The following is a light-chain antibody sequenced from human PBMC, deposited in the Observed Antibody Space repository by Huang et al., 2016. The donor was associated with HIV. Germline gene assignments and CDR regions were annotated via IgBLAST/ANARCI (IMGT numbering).Light chain of an antibody. J-gene: IGKJ4*01. V-gene: IGKV3-20*01. Sequence: EIVLTQSPGTLSLSPGERATLSCLASHSVKSRFLAWFQQRPGQAPRLLMYAASSRATDIPGRFSGSGSGTDFTLTISRLEPEDFAVYYCQHYGTSPLTFGGGTNVEIK. CDR2: AAS. CDR3: QHYGTSPLT. CDR1: HSVKSRF.